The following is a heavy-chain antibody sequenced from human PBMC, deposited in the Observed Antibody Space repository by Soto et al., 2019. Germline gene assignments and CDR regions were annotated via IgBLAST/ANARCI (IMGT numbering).Heavy chain of an antibody. V-gene: IGHV5-51*01. CDR2: VYPGDSDT. Sequence: GESLKISCKASGYSFSNNWIAWVRQMPGKGLEWMAIVYPGDSDTEYSPSFQGQVTVSADKSINTAYLQWNNLKASDTAMYYCARQGAYDYVLAYWGKGTLVTVYS. CDR3: ARQGAYDYVLAY. CDR1: GYSFSNNW. J-gene: IGHJ4*02. D-gene: IGHD3-10*02.